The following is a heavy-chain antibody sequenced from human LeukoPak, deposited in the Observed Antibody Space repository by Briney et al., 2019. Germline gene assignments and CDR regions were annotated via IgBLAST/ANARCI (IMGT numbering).Heavy chain of an antibody. Sequence: GGSLRLSCATSKFNFINYGLTWVRQAPGKGLEWVSSVSGSGSDTQYAASVQGRFIISRDNSKNTLYLQMNSLRAEDTAVYYCAKDPNGDYIGTFEIWGHGTRVTVSS. V-gene: IGHV3-23*01. CDR1: KFNFINYG. CDR2: VSGSGSDT. CDR3: AKDPNGDYIGTFEI. J-gene: IGHJ3*02. D-gene: IGHD4-17*01.